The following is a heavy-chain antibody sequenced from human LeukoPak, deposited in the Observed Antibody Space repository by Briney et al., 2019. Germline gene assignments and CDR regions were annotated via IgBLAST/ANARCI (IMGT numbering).Heavy chain of an antibody. V-gene: IGHV3-48*01. D-gene: IGHD5-18*01. Sequence: GGSLRLSCAASGFTFSSYSMNWVRQAPGKGLEWVSYISSSSSTIYYADSVKGRFTISRDNAKNSLYLQMNSLRAEDTAVYYCARDKIGGYSYVFDYWGQGTLVTVSS. CDR2: ISSSSSTI. J-gene: IGHJ4*02. CDR3: ARDKIGGYSYVFDY. CDR1: GFTFSSYS.